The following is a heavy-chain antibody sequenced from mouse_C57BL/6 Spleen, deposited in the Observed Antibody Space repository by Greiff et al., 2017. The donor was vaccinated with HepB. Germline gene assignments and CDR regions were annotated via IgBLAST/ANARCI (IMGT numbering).Heavy chain of an antibody. V-gene: IGHV7-3*01. J-gene: IGHJ4*01. CDR2: IRNKANGYTT. CDR1: GFTFTDYY. CDR3: ARSLLSYYYGSSYGAMDY. D-gene: IGHD1-1*01. Sequence: EVQGVESGGGLVQPGGSLSLSCAASGFTFTDYYMSWVRQPPGKALEWLGFIRNKANGYTTEYSASVKGRFTISRDNSQSILYLQMNALRAEDSATYYCARSLLSYYYGSSYGAMDYWGQGTSVTVSS.